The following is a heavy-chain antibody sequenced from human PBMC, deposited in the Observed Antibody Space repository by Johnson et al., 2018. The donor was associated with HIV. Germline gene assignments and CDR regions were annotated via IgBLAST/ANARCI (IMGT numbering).Heavy chain of an antibody. D-gene: IGHD5-12*01. CDR1: GFTLMHRA. Sequence: VQLVESGGGLVKTGGFLRLSCAASGFTLMHRAINWGRPAQEMGLAWVSHLPKPGLSPFFADSVRGRFTISRDNSKKMLHLQMNSLKAEDTAGFYCAKIVATSDEVYDIWGQVTKVTVSS. J-gene: IGHJ3*02. V-gene: IGHV3-23*04. CDR3: AKIVATSDEVYDI. CDR2: LPKPGLSP.